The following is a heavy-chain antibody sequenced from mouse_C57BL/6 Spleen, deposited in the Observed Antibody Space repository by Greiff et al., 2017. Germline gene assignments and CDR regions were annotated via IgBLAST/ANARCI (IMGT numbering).Heavy chain of an antibody. V-gene: IGHV1-76*01. Sequence: VQLQQSGAELVRPGASVKLSCKASGYTFTDYYINWVKQRPGQGLEWIARIYPGSGNTYYNEKFKGKATLTAEKSSSTAYMQLSSLTSEDSAVYFCAKGGIYYYGSSYDYAMDYWGQGTSVTVSS. CDR1: GYTFTDYY. CDR3: AKGGIYYYGSSYDYAMDY. CDR2: IYPGSGNT. J-gene: IGHJ4*01. D-gene: IGHD1-1*01.